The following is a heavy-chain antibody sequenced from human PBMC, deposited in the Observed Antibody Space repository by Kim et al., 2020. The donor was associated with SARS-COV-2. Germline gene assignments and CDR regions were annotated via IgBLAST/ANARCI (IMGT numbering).Heavy chain of an antibody. J-gene: IGHJ4*02. CDR3: ARDLPWGHDSSGYYSY. V-gene: IGHV1-46*01. D-gene: IGHD3-22*01. CDR1: GYTFTSYY. Sequence: ASVKVSCKASGYTFTSYYMHWVRQAPGQGLEWMGIINPSGGSTSYAQKFQGRVTMTRDTSTSTVYMELSSLRSEDTAVYYCARDLPWGHDSSGYYSYWGQGTLVTVSS. CDR2: INPSGGST.